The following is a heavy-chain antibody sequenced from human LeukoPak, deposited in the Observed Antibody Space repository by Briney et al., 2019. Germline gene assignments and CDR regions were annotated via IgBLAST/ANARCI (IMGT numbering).Heavy chain of an antibody. D-gene: IGHD3-3*01. J-gene: IGHJ5*01. V-gene: IGHV1-69*05. Sequence: GASVKVSCKASGGTFSSYAISWVRQAPGQGLEWMGGIIPIFGTANYAQKFQGRVTMTTDTSTSTAYMELRSLRSDDTAVYYCARGRYDSWSAYFTEWFDSRGQGTLVTVSS. CDR2: IIPIFGTA. CDR1: GGTFSSYA. CDR3: ARGRYDSWSAYFTEWFDS.